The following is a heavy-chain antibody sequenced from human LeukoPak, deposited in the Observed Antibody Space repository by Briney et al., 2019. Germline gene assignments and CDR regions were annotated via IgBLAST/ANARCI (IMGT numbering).Heavy chain of an antibody. D-gene: IGHD4-23*01. CDR3: ARTTVVTPHFDT. J-gene: IGHJ5*02. CDR2: IFYSGST. Sequence: AGTLSLTCTVSAGSIRCFYWSWIRQPPGTGLEWLGIIFYSGSTTFSPSLKSRVTISLDTPKNQFSLKVSSVTAADTAVYYCARTTVVTPHFDTWGRGLLVTVSS. CDR1: AGSIRCFY. V-gene: IGHV4-59*08.